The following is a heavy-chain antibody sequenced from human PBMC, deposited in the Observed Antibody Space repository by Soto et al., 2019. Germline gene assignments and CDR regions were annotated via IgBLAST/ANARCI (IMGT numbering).Heavy chain of an antibody. CDR3: AREGERIPLQWFGELPSRGMDV. CDR1: GGSISSYY. V-gene: IGHV4-59*01. D-gene: IGHD3-10*01. Sequence: SETLSLTCTVSGGSISSYYWSWIRQPPGKGLEWIGYIYYSGSTNYNPSLKSRVTISVDTSKNQFSLKLSSVTAADTAVYYCAREGERIPLQWFGELPSRGMDVWGQGNTVTVSS. J-gene: IGHJ6*02. CDR2: IYYSGST.